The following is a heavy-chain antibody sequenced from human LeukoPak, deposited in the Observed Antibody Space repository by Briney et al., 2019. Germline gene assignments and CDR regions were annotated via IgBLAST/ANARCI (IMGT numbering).Heavy chain of an antibody. CDR3: ARSFELGDIVVVPAARPYNWFDP. V-gene: IGHV1-69*13. CDR2: IIPIFGTA. D-gene: IGHD2-2*01. Sequence: GASVKVSCKASGGTFSSYAISWVRQAPGQGLEWMGGIIPIFGTANYAQKFQGRVTITADESTSTAYMELSSLRSEDTAVYYCARSFELGDIVVVPAARPYNWFDPWGQGTLVTVSS. CDR1: GGTFSSYA. J-gene: IGHJ5*02.